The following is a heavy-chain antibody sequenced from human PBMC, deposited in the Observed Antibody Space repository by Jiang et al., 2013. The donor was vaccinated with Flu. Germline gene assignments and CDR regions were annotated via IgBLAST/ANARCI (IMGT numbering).Heavy chain of an antibody. J-gene: IGHJ3*02. CDR3: ARPSGSYVGPCLFDI. V-gene: IGHV4-59*01. D-gene: IGHD1-26*01. CDR2: IYYSGST. Sequence: GSGLVKPSETLSLTCTVSGGSISSYYWSWIRQPPGKGLEWIGYIYYSGSTNYNPSLKSRVTISVDTSKNQFSLKLSSVTAADTAVYYCARPSGSYVGPCLFDIVGPRGQVVTVSS. CDR1: GGSISSYY.